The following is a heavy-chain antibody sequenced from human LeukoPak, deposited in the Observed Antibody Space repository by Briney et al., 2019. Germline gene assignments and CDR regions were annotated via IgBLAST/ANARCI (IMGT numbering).Heavy chain of an antibody. CDR2: ISAYNGNT. V-gene: IGHV1-18*01. J-gene: IGHJ4*02. CDR1: GYTFTSYG. D-gene: IGHD3-22*01. Sequence: ASVKVSCKASGYTFTSYGISWVLQAPVQGLERMGWISAYNGNTNYAQKLLGRLTMTTDTSTSTASMELRSLRSDDTAVYYCARALYDSSGYYPRFDYWGQGTLVTVSS. CDR3: ARALYDSSGYYPRFDY.